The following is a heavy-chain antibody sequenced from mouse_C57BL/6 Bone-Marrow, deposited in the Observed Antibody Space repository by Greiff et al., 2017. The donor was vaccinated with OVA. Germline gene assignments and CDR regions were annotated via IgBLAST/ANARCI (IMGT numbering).Heavy chain of an antibody. CDR1: GYTFTSYD. D-gene: IGHD1-1*01. Sequence: QVQLQHSGPELVKPGASVKLSCKASGYTFTSYDINWVKQRPGQGLEWIGWIYPRDGSTKYNEKFKGKATLTVDTSSSTAYMELHSLTSEDSAVYFCARSYYYGSSDWYFDVWGTGTTVTVSS. CDR3: ARSYYYGSSDWYFDV. V-gene: IGHV1-85*01. CDR2: IYPRDGST. J-gene: IGHJ1*03.